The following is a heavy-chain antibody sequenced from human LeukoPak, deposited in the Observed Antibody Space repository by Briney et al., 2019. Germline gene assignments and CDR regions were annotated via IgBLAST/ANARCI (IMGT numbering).Heavy chain of an antibody. D-gene: IGHD1-26*01. Sequence: GGSLRLSCAASGFTFSSYTINWVRQAPGKGLEWVSSITSSSSYINYADSAKGRFTISRDNAKNSLYLQMNSLRAEDTAVYYCARVLLGATTINYYYYYMDVWGKGTTVTVSS. CDR2: ITSSSSYI. J-gene: IGHJ6*03. V-gene: IGHV3-21*01. CDR1: GFTFSSYT. CDR3: ARVLLGATTINYYYYYMDV.